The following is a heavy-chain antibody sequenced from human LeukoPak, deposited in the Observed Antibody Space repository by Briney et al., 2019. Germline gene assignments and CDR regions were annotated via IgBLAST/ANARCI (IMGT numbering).Heavy chain of an antibody. J-gene: IGHJ4*02. CDR3: ARTTSRYFDY. CDR1: GGSISSGGYY. Sequence: SETLSLTCTVSGGSISSGGYYWSWIRQPPGKGLEWIGYIYHSGSTYYNPSLRSRVTMPVDRSKNQFSLQLTSVTAADTAIYYCARTTSRYFDYWGQGTLVTVSS. V-gene: IGHV4-30-2*01. CDR2: IYHSGST. D-gene: IGHD2/OR15-2a*01.